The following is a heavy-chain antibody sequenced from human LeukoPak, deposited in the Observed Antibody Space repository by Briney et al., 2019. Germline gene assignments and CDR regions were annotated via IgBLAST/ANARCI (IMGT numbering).Heavy chain of an antibody. CDR3: ARSKFKYCSGGSCGDAFDI. D-gene: IGHD2-15*01. J-gene: IGHJ3*02. CDR1: GYSFSNYW. Sequence: GESLKISCKGSGYSFSNYWIGWVRQMPGKGLEWMGIIYPGDSDTRYSPSFQGQVTISADKSISTAYLQWSSLKASDTAMYYCARSKFKYCSGGSCGDAFDIWGQGTMVTVSS. CDR2: IYPGDSDT. V-gene: IGHV5-51*01.